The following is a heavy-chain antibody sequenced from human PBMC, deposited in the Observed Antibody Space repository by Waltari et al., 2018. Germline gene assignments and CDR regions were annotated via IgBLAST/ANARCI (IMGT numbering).Heavy chain of an antibody. CDR2: IYGGESST. D-gene: IGHD2-2*01. CDR1: GFSLSTYA. V-gene: IGHV3-23*03. J-gene: IGHJ4*02. CDR3: ARGYCSSISCFPDN. Sequence: EVQLLESGGGLVQPGGSLRLACSASGFSLSTYAMGWVRQAPGKGLGWVSLIYGGESSTFYGDSVKGRFAISRDKSKNTMYLQMSSLRAEDTAIYYCARGYCSSISCFPDNWGQGTLVTVSS.